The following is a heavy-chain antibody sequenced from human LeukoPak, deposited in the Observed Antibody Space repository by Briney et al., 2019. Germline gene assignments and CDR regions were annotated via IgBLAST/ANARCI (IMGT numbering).Heavy chain of an antibody. CDR1: GFTFSSYV. J-gene: IGHJ6*02. CDR3: ARDPATPEIRFYGMDV. Sequence: GGSLRLSCAASGFTFSSYVKHWVRQAPGKGLEWVAVISYDGSNKYYADSVKGRFTISRDNSKNTLYLQMNSLRAEDTAVYYCARDPATPEIRFYGMDVWGQGTTVTVSS. CDR2: ISYDGSNK. V-gene: IGHV3-30-3*01.